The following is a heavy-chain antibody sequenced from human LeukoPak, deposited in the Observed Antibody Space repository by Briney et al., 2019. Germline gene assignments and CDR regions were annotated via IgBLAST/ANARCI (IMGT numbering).Heavy chain of an antibody. J-gene: IGHJ3*02. V-gene: IGHV1-69*05. CDR2: LIPLFGTA. Sequence: GASVKVSCKASGDTFSIYSISWVRQAPGRGLEWMGELIPLFGTANYAQKFQRRVTITTNASTTTAYMALSSLRSEDTAVYSCASYASVAVTTSPGAFDIWGQGTMVTVSS. CDR1: GDTFSIYS. CDR3: ASYASVAVTTSPGAFDI. D-gene: IGHD2-21*02.